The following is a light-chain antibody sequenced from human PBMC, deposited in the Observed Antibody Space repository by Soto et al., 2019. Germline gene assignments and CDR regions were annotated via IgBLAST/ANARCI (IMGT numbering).Light chain of an antibody. CDR3: SSYTSSSTPRVV. CDR1: SSDVGGYNY. Sequence: QSALTQPASVSGSPGQSITISCTGTSSDVGGYNYVSWYQQHPGKAPKLMIYEVSNRPSGVSNRFSGSKSGNTASPTISGLQAEDEADYYCSSYTSSSTPRVVFGGGTKVTVL. CDR2: EVS. J-gene: IGLJ2*01. V-gene: IGLV2-14*01.